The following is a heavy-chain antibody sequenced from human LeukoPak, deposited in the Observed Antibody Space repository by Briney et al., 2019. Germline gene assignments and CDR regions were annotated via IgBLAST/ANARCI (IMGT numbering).Heavy chain of an antibody. CDR3: ARRHDYSNYPDY. D-gene: IGHD4-11*01. CDR2: IIPIFGTA. Sequence: VASVKVSCKASGGTFSSYAISWVRQAPGQGLEWMGGIIPIFGTANYAQKFQGRVTITADESTSTAYMELSSLRSEDTAVYYCARRHDYSNYPDYWGQGTLVTVSS. V-gene: IGHV1-69*01. CDR1: GGTFSSYA. J-gene: IGHJ4*02.